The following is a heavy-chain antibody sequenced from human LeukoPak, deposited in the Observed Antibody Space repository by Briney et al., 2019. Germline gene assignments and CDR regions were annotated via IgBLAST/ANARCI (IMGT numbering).Heavy chain of an antibody. V-gene: IGHV3-21*01. CDR1: ACTFSDYD. CDR3: GKAFPPLRTSSAGDL. CDR2: ISGLSSYT. Sequence: GGSLRLSCSASACTFSDYDMNWVRQAPGKGLEWVSSISGLSSYTYYGESVKGRFSISRENAKNSLYLQMNSLGAEDTATYYCGKAFPPLRTSSAGDLWGQGILVTVSS. J-gene: IGHJ4*02. D-gene: IGHD3-16*01.